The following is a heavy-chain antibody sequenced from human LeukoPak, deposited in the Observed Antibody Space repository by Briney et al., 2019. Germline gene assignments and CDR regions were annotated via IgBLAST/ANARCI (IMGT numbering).Heavy chain of an antibody. D-gene: IGHD2-2*01. CDR3: ARGDSFIVVVPAAMDY. CDR2: IKQDGGEK. Sequence: GGSLRLSCAASGFTFSSYWMSWVRQAPGKGLEWVANIKQDGGEKYYVESVKGRFTISRDNAKNSLYLQMNSLRDEDTAVYYCARGDSFIVVVPAAMDYWGQGTLVTVSS. J-gene: IGHJ4*02. CDR1: GFTFSSYW. V-gene: IGHV3-7*01.